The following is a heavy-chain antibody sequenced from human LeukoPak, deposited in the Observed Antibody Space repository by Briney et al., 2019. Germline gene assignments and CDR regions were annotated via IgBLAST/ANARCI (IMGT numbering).Heavy chain of an antibody. CDR2: IWYDGSNE. D-gene: IGHD1-26*01. Sequence: RCLRLSCAEPGFTLRANGMHWGRQGKGKRLEWVSLIWYDGSNENYADSVKGRFTISRDNSRNTLYLQMNSLRGEDTAVYYCARGGLTIAEAATSWYRDYWGEGTLVSVSS. CDR1: GFTLRANG. CDR3: ARGGLTIAEAATSWYRDY. V-gene: IGHV3-33*01. J-gene: IGHJ4*02.